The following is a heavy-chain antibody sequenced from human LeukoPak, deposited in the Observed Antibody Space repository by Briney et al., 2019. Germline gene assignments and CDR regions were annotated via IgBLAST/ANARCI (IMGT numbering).Heavy chain of an antibody. Sequence: SETLSLTCTVSGGSISSYYWSWIRQPPGKGLEWIGYIYYSGSTNYNPSLKSRVTISVDTSKNQFSLKLSSVTAADTAVYYCARARLGAAGRADYYYYMDVWGKGTTVTVSS. J-gene: IGHJ6*03. CDR2: IYYSGST. D-gene: IGHD6-13*01. CDR3: ARARLGAAGRADYYYYMDV. V-gene: IGHV4-59*01. CDR1: GGSISSYY.